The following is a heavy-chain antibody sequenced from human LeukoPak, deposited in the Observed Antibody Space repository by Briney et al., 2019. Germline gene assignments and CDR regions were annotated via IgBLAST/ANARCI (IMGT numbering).Heavy chain of an antibody. J-gene: IGHJ5*02. CDR1: GYTFTSYG. V-gene: IGHV1-18*01. CDR2: ISAHNGNT. CDR3: ARDTKRSRARWENLGFDP. D-gene: IGHD1-26*01. Sequence: ASVKVSCKASGYTFTSYGISWVRQAPGQGLEWMGWISAHNGNTYYAQKLQGRVTMTTDTSTGTAYMELRSLRSDDTAVYYCARDTKRSRARWENLGFDPWGQGTLVTVSS.